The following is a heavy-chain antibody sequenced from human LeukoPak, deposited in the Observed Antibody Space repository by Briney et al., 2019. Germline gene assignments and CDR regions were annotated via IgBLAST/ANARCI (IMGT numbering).Heavy chain of an antibody. CDR1: GYTFTGYY. Sequence: ASVKVSCKASGYTFTGYYMHWVRRAPGQGLEWMGLISAYNGNTNYAQKLQGRVTMTTDTSTGTAYLEVRSLRSDDTGVYYCARDVDNDLWGAYYTAFDNWGQGTLVTVSS. CDR3: ARDVDNDLWGAYYTAFDN. CDR2: ISAYNGNT. J-gene: IGHJ4*02. V-gene: IGHV1-18*04. D-gene: IGHD3-3*01.